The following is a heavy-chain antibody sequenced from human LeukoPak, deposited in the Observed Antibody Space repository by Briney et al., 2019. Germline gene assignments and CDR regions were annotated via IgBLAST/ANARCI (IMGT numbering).Heavy chain of an antibody. CDR2: ISSSGSTI. J-gene: IGHJ5*02. CDR3: ARETYDFWSGYYTGINWFDP. Sequence: PGGSLRLSCAASGFTFSDYYMSWIRQAPGKGLEWVSYISSSGSTIYYAGSVKGRFTISRDSAKNSLYLQMNSLRAEDTAVYYCARETYDFWSGYYTGINWFDPWGQGTLVTVSS. CDR1: GFTFSDYY. V-gene: IGHV3-11*01. D-gene: IGHD3-3*01.